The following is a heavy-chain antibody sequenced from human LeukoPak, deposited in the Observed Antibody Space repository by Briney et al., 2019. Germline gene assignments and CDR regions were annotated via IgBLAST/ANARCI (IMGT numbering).Heavy chain of an antibody. CDR3: ARTFYYDSSTYPNWFDP. V-gene: IGHV3-48*02. J-gene: IGHJ5*02. CDR1: GFTFSSCS. Sequence: GGSLRLSCAASGFTFSSCSMNWVRQAPGKGLEWVSYISSSSSTIYYADSVKGRFTISRDNAKNSLYLQMNSLTDEDTAVYYYARTFYYDSSTYPNWFDPWGQGTLVTVSS. D-gene: IGHD3-22*01. CDR2: ISSSSSTI.